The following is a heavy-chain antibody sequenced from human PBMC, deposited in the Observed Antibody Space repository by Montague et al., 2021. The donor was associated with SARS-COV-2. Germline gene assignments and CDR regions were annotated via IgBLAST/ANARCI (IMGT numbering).Heavy chain of an antibody. CDR1: GDSSGIHNW. V-gene: IGHV4-4*02. D-gene: IGHD1-26*01. CDR2: ICHTGTT. J-gene: IGHJ4*02. Sequence: SETLSLTCVVSGDSSGIHNWCTWVRPPAGKGQGWVGEICHTGTTIYKSLLKSRASMSDDKSRNQFSLRLTSVTAADTAVYYCAGVGSGRSGLAYWGQGTLVTVSS. CDR3: AGVGSGRSGLAY.